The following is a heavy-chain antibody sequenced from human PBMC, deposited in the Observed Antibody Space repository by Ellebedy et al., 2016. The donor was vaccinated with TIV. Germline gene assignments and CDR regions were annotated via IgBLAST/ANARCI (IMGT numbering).Heavy chain of an antibody. Sequence: MPGGSLRLSCAVYGGSFSGYFWNWIRQPPGKGLEWIGSIYYSGSAYYNPSLKSRVTVSVDTSKNQFSLNLSSVTAADTAVYYCARDPALPRGRFDTWGQGTLVTVSS. CDR1: GGSFSGYF. J-gene: IGHJ5*02. V-gene: IGHV4-34*11. CDR3: ARDPALPRGRFDT. CDR2: IYYSGSA.